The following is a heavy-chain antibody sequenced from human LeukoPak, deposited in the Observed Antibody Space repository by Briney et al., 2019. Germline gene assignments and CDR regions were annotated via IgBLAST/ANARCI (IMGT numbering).Heavy chain of an antibody. J-gene: IGHJ6*02. CDR2: IYSGGST. D-gene: IGHD2-2*01. Sequence: GGSLRLSCAASGSTVSSNYMSWVRQAPGKGLEWVSVIYSGGSTYYADSVEGRFTISRDNSKNTLYLQMNSLRAEDTAVFYCARDYPSWRGRYYGMDVWGQGTTVTVSS. CDR3: ARDYPSWRGRYYGMDV. V-gene: IGHV3-66*01. CDR1: GSTVSSNY.